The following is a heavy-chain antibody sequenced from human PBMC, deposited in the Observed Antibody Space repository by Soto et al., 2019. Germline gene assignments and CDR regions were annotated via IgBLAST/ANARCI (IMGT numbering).Heavy chain of an antibody. Sequence: QVQLQQWGAGLLKPSETLSLTCAVYGGSFSGYYWSWIRQPPGKGLEWIGEINHSGSTNYNPSLKSRVTISVDTSKNQFSLKLSSVTAADTAVYYCARGGPPPLNIVATIPKTSKYNWFDPWGQGTLVTVSS. CDR1: GGSFSGYY. CDR3: ARGGPPPLNIVATIPKTSKYNWFDP. V-gene: IGHV4-34*01. J-gene: IGHJ5*02. D-gene: IGHD5-12*01. CDR2: INHSGST.